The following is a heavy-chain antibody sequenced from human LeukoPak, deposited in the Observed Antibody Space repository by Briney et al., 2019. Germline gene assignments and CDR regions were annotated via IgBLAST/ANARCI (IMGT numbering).Heavy chain of an antibody. D-gene: IGHD2-2*01. J-gene: IGHJ5*02. CDR2: INHSGST. V-gene: IGHV4-34*01. Sequence: SETLSLTCAVYGGSFSGYYWSWIRQPPGKGLEWIGEINHSGSTNYNPSLKSRVTISVDTSKNQFSLKLSFVTAADTAVYYCARGDYCSSTRCYAQVGWFDPWGQGTLVTVSS. CDR3: ARGDYCSSTRCYAQVGWFDP. CDR1: GGSFSGYY.